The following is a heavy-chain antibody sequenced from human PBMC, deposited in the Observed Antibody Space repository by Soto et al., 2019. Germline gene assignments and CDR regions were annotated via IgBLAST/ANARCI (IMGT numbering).Heavy chain of an antibody. CDR2: IIPILGIA. D-gene: IGHD5-18*01. CDR1: GGTFSSYT. CDR3: ARDRIQLWYGWFDP. V-gene: IGHV1-69*08. J-gene: IGHJ5*02. Sequence: QVQLVQSGAEVKKPGSSVKVSCKASGGTFSSYTISWVRQAPGQGLEWMGRIIPILGIANYAQKFQGRVTITADKSPSTAYMEVSSLRSEDTAVYYCARDRIQLWYGWFDPWGQGTLVTVSS.